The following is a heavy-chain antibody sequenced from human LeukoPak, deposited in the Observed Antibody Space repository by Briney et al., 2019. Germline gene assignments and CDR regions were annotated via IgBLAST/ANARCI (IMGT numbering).Heavy chain of an antibody. J-gene: IGHJ4*02. V-gene: IGHV4-39*07. CDR1: GGSVSSRGYY. D-gene: IGHD1-1*01. CDR2: NDYRGSS. CDR3: AKFEGGTMEDY. Sequence: SETLSLTCTVSGGSVSSRGYYWGWIRQPPGKGLEWIGSNDYRGSSYYIPSLKSRVTISIDTSKNQLSLRLTSVTAVDTAVYYCAKFEGGTMEDYWGQGTLVTVSS.